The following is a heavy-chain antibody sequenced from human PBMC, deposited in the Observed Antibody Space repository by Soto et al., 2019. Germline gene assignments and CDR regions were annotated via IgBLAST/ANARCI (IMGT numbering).Heavy chain of an antibody. Sequence: QVQLVQSGAEVKKTGASVKVSCKASGYTFTNYEINWVRQATGQGLEWMGWMNPNSGNTGHAQKFQGRVTMTRDTSISTAYMELSSLRSEDTAVYFCARGSVRLDVWGQGTTVTVSS. CDR3: ARGSVRLDV. CDR2: MNPNSGNT. V-gene: IGHV1-8*01. J-gene: IGHJ6*02. CDR1: GYTFTNYE.